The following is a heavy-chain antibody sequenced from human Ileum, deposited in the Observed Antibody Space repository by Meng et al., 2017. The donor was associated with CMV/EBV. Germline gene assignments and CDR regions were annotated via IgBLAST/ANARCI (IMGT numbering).Heavy chain of an antibody. Sequence: KASGYTFTGYYMHWVRQAPGQGREWMGWINPNSGGTKYAQKFQGRVTMTRDTSISTAYMDLSRLTSDDTAVYYCARVRAAAENVIDPWGQGTLVTVSS. CDR3: ARVRAAAENVIDP. CDR2: INPNSGGT. D-gene: IGHD6-13*01. CDR1: GYTFTGYY. J-gene: IGHJ5*02. V-gene: IGHV1-2*02.